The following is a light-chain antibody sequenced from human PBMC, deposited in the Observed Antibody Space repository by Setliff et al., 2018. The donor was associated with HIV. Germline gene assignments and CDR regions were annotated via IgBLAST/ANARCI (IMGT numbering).Light chain of an antibody. J-gene: IGLJ1*01. CDR3: QVWDSSSDHPGSV. Sequence: SYELTQPPSVSVAPGKTARITCGGHNIGSKTVHWYQQKPGQAPVLVIYYDSARPSGIPERISGSNSGNTATLIISRVEAGDEADYYCQVWDSSSDHPGSVFGTGTKV. V-gene: IGLV3-21*04. CDR1: NIGSKT. CDR2: YDS.